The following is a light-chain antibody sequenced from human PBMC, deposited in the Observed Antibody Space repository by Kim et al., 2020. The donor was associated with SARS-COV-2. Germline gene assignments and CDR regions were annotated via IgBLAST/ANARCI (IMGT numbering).Light chain of an antibody. J-gene: IGLJ3*02. CDR3: AVWDDSLNGNWV. Sequence: QVVTVSFTGCSPDFGTNNVYWYQDLPGTARKLLISSSNPRPSGVPDRFSASTSGTSASLAIRGLRSEEAADYYCAVWDDSLNGNWVFGGGTQLTVL. CDR2: SSN. CDR1: SPDFGTNN. V-gene: IGLV1-47*02.